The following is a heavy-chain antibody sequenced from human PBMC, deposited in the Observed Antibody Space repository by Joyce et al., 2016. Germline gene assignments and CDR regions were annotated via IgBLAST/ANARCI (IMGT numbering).Heavy chain of an antibody. CDR1: GLTFSGYW. Sequence: EVQLVESGGGLVQPGGSLRLSCEASGLTFSGYWRTWVRQAPGKGLEWVAHINEDGSKKYYVDSVKGRFTISRDNTKNSLFLQMNSLRAEDTAVYFCAKHVIWGQGTMVTVSS. V-gene: IGHV3-7*03. CDR2: INEDGSKK. J-gene: IGHJ3*02. CDR3: AKHVI.